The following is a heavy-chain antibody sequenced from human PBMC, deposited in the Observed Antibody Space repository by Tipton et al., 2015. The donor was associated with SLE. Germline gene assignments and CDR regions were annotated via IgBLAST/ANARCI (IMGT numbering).Heavy chain of an antibody. V-gene: IGHV4-4*02. J-gene: IGHJ4*02. CDR2: IYHSGST. Sequence: TLSLTCDVSGDSISKNNWWTWVRRPPGKGLEGIGEIYHSGSTNYNPSLKSRASMSGDKSKNHFSLTMSSVSAAATAVYYCARWVSGYADYWGQGTLVTVSS. D-gene: IGHD5-12*01. CDR1: GDSISKNNW. CDR3: ARWVSGYADY.